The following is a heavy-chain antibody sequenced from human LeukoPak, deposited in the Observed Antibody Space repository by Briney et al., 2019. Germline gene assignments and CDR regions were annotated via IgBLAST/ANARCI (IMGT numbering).Heavy chain of an antibody. D-gene: IGHD4-17*01. Sequence: SETLSLTCAVSADSFSSHYWTWIRQPPGKGLEWIGYISYIGSTNYNPSLKSRVTISIYTSKNQVFLKLSSVTAADTAVYYCARDLVPVTKGFDIWGKGTRFRVSS. J-gene: IGHJ3*02. V-gene: IGHV4-59*11. CDR3: ARDLVPVTKGFDI. CDR1: ADSFSSHY. CDR2: ISYIGST.